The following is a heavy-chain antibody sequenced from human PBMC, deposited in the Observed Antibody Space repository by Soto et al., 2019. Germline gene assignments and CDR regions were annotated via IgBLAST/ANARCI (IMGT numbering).Heavy chain of an antibody. CDR3: ARGVESNTISGEVLEDSDY. J-gene: IGHJ4*02. D-gene: IGHD3-3*01. CDR1: GFTFTNYG. V-gene: IGHV3-21*01. Sequence: EVQIVESGGGLVKPGGSLRLSCATYGFTFTNYGIIWVRQAPGKGLEWVSFISSTSSFIYYRDSVKGRFTMSRDNTRNTVYLQMIRLRAEASAVYYCARGVESNTISGEVLEDSDYWGQGTLVTVSS. CDR2: ISSTSSFI.